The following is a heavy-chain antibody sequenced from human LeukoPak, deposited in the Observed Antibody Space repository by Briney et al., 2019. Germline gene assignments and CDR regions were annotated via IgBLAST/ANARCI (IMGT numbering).Heavy chain of an antibody. CDR2: IYYSGST. J-gene: IGHJ3*02. CDR3: ARSGGGNSVGAFDI. Sequence: PSETLSLTCTVSGGSMNNRDYYWSWIRQPPGKGLEWIGYIYYSGSTYYNPSLKSRVTISVDTSKNQFSLKLSSVTAADTAVYYCARSGGGNSVGAFDIWGQGTMVTVSS. D-gene: IGHD4-23*01. V-gene: IGHV4-30-4*01. CDR1: GGSMNNRDYY.